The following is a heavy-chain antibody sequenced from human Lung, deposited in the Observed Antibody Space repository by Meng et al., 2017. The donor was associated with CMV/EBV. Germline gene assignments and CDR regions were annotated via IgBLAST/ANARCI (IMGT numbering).Heavy chain of an antibody. CDR3: THRPMTSAYYYFDY. CDR1: GFSLSISGVG. CDR2: IYWDDDK. Sequence: QHTVTESGSTLVKPTQTLTLNCLFSGFSLSISGVGVGWIRQPPGKALEWLALIYWDDDKRYSPSLKSRLTITKDTYKNQVVLTMTNMDPVDTATYYCTHRPMTSAYYYFDYWGQGTLVTVSS. D-gene: IGHD3-22*01. J-gene: IGHJ4*02. V-gene: IGHV2-5*02.